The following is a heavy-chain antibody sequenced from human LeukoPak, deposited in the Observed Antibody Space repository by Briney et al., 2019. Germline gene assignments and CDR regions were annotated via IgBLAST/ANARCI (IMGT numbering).Heavy chain of an antibody. D-gene: IGHD3-22*01. CDR1: GFTFRSYG. V-gene: IGHV3-23*01. Sequence: GGSLRLSCAASGFTFRSYGMTWVRQAPGKGLEWVSAISGSGDSTYYADSVKGRFTISRDNSRNTLYLQMNSLRAGDTAVYYCAKASAMIVVVSKHFDYWGQGTLVTVSS. CDR3: AKASAMIVVVSKHFDY. J-gene: IGHJ4*02. CDR2: ISGSGDST.